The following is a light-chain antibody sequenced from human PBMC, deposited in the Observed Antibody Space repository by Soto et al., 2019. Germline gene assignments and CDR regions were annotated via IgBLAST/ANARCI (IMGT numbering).Light chain of an antibody. CDR1: SSNIGAGFD. J-gene: IGLJ3*02. V-gene: IGLV1-40*01. CDR2: GNT. CDR3: QSYDSSLSGLWV. Sequence: QSALTRPPSVSGAPGQRVTISCAGSSSNIGAGFDVHWYQQLPGTAPKLLIYGNTNRPSGVPDRFSGSKSGTSASLAITGLQAEDEADYYCQSYDSSLSGLWVFGGGTKLTVL.